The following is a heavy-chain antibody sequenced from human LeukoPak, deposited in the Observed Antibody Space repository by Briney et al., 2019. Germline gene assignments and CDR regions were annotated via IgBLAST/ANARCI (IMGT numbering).Heavy chain of an antibody. CDR3: ARVVRSGEATAYNWFDP. V-gene: IGHV1-8*03. Sequence: ASVKVSCKASGYTFTSYGISWVRQAPGQGLEWMGWMNPNSGGTNYAQKFQGRVTITRNTSISTAYMELSSLRSEDTAVYYCARVVRSGEATAYNWFDPWGQGTLVTVSS. J-gene: IGHJ5*02. CDR2: MNPNSGGT. D-gene: IGHD7-27*01. CDR1: GYTFTSYG.